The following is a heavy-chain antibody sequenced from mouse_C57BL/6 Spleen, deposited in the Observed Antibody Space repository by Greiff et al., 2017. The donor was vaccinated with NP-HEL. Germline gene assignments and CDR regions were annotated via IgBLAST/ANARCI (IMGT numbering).Heavy chain of an antibody. Sequence: EVKLVESGPELVKPGASVKISCKASGYSFTDYNMNWVKQSNGKSLEWIGVINPNYGTTSYNQKFKGKATLTVDQSSSTAYMQLNSLTSEDSAVYYCARTGYSNYFFDYWGQGTTLTVSS. CDR2: INPNYGTT. J-gene: IGHJ2*01. V-gene: IGHV1-39*01. D-gene: IGHD2-5*01. CDR1: GYSFTDYN. CDR3: ARTGYSNYFFDY.